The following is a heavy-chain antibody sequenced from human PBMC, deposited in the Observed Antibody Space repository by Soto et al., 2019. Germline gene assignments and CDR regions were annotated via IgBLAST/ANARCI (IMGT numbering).Heavy chain of an antibody. CDR1: GFICSKYY. J-gene: IGHJ4*02. CDR3: GRDAPPKDY. V-gene: IGHV1-46*01. CDR2: INPSGTRT. Sequence: ASVKVSCKASGFICSKYYMHWVRQAPGQGLEWVGIINPSGTRTSCAPKFQGRVTMTRDTSTSTVYMELSSLTSDDTAVYYCGRDAPPKDYWGQG.